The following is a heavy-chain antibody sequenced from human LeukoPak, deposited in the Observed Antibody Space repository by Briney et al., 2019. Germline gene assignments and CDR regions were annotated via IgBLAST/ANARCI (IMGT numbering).Heavy chain of an antibody. J-gene: IGHJ4*02. V-gene: IGHV3-23*01. CDR1: GFTFSSYS. D-gene: IGHD3-10*01. Sequence: GSLRLSCAASGFTFSSYSMNWVRQAPGKGLEWVSAISGSGGSTYYADSVKGRFTISRDNSKNTLYLQMNSLRAEDTAVYYCAKYREYGSGSYPIPSDYWGQGTLVTVSS. CDR2: ISGSGGST. CDR3: AKYREYGSGSYPIPSDY.